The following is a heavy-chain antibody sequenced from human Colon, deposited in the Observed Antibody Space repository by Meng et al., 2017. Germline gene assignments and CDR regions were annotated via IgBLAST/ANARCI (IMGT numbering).Heavy chain of an antibody. D-gene: IGHD4-17*01. CDR3: ARLVTTVTTGNWFDP. CDR1: AVTITLGSYY. Sequence: HLQVPDSCPGLAQPAVTLSRTCTVCAVTITLGSYYWAWVRQASGQGLEWIGSINNIGKTYYNSSLNRRVTIFVDTSKNQFSLKLTSVTAADTAVYLCARLVTTVTTGNWFDPWGQGTLVTVSS. J-gene: IGHJ5*02. CDR2: INNIGKT. V-gene: IGHV4-39*07.